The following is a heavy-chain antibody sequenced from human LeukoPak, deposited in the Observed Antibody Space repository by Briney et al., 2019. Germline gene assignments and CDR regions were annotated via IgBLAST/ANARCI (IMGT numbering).Heavy chain of an antibody. CDR2: INPNNGGT. CDR3: ASGYFDSSGYRTAVVFDY. Sequence: ASVKVSCKASGYTFTGCYMHWVRQAPGQGLEWMGWINPNNGGTNYAQKFQGRVTMTRDTSISTAYMELSGLRSDDTAAYYCASGYFDSSGYRTAVVFDYWGQGTLVTVSS. D-gene: IGHD3-22*01. J-gene: IGHJ4*02. V-gene: IGHV1-2*02. CDR1: GYTFTGCY.